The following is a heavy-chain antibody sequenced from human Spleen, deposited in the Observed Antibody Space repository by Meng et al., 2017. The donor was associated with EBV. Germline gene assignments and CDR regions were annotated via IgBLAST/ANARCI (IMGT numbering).Heavy chain of an antibody. CDR1: GGSISNYY. D-gene: IGHD6-13*01. CDR2: VYYSGST. CDR3: ARGQPQLVLWFDP. V-gene: IGHV4-59*01. Sequence: VQLQEPAPGLVRPSETMSLTCTASGGSISNYYLSWIRQSPGKGLEWIGCVYYSGSTNFNPSLKGRVSMSVDTSKNRLSLNLSSVTAADTAVYYCARGQPQLVLWFDPWGQGTLVTVSS. J-gene: IGHJ5*02.